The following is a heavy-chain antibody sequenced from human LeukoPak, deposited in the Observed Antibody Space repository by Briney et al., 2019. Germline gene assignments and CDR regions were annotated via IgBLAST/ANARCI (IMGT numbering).Heavy chain of an antibody. V-gene: IGHV3-23*01. J-gene: IGHJ4*02. D-gene: IGHD6-19*01. CDR2: ISGSGGST. Sequence: GGSLRLSCAASGFTFSSYAMSWVRQAPGKGLEWVSAISGSGGSTYYADSVKGRFTISRDNSKNTLYLQMNSLRAEDTAVYYCAKDPGNRIAVAGSGYFDYWGQGTLVTVSS. CDR1: GFTFSSYA. CDR3: AKDPGNRIAVAGSGYFDY.